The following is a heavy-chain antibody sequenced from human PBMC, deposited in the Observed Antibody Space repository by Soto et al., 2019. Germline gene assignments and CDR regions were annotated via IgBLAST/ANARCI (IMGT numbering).Heavy chain of an antibody. CDR2: IYYSGST. J-gene: IGHJ5*02. CDR3: ARVVGGLSTAMLKWFDP. D-gene: IGHD5-18*01. CDR1: GGSXSSGGYY. V-gene: IGHV4-31*03. Sequence: SETLSLTCTVSGGSXSSGGYYWSWIRQHPGKGLEWIGYIYYSGSTYYNPSLKSRVTISVDTSKNQFSLKLSYVTAEEKDVYYCARVVGGLSTAMLKWFDPRGQGTLVTVSS.